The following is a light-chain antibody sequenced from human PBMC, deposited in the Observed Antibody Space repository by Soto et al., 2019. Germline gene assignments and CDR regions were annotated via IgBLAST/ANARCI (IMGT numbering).Light chain of an antibody. CDR1: QSISNY. CDR3: QQSYGTPLT. J-gene: IGKJ4*01. CDR2: AAS. V-gene: IGKV1-39*01. Sequence: DIEMTQSPSSLSASVGDRVTITCRASQSISNYLNWYQHKTGKVPTLLIYAASSLQRGVPTRLSGRVSGTDFTLTISSLQPEDFATYYCQQSYGTPLTFGGGTKVEIK.